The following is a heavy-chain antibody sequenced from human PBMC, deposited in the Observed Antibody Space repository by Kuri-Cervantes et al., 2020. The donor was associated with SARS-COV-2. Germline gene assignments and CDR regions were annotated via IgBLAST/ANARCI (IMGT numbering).Heavy chain of an antibody. CDR3: AKVGTSIAVSGRFDY. Sequence: GGSLRLSCAASGFTFSSYAMSWVRQAPGKGLEWVSYISSSGSTIYYADSVKGRFTISRDNSKNTLYLQMNSLRAEDTAVYYCAKVGTSIAVSGRFDYWGQGTLVTVSS. CDR1: GFTFSSYA. CDR2: ISSSGSTI. V-gene: IGHV3-23*01. D-gene: IGHD6-19*01. J-gene: IGHJ4*02.